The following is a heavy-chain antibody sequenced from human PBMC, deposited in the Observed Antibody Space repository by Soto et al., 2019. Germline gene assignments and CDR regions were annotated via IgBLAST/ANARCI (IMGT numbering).Heavy chain of an antibody. Sequence: QVQLVQSGAEVKKPGASVKVSCKASGYTFTNYAFSWVRQAPGQGLEWMGWISAYNGNTNYPQKLQGRVTMTTDTSTSTAYMELRSLRSDDTAVDYCARDLAAAGPFDCWGQGTLVTVSS. CDR2: ISAYNGNT. J-gene: IGHJ4*02. V-gene: IGHV1-18*01. D-gene: IGHD6-13*01. CDR3: ARDLAAAGPFDC. CDR1: GYTFTNYA.